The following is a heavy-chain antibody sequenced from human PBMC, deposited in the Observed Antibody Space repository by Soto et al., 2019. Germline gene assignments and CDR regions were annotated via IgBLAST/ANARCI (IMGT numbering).Heavy chain of an antibody. D-gene: IGHD2-2*01. V-gene: IGHV4-34*02. CDR2: INHSGSA. CDR3: ARGPCTVVLPGALSFFDN. Sequence: QVQLQQWGAGLLKPSETLSLTCAVHGGSFSDYYWNWIRQPPGKGLEWIGDINHSGSAKYNPSLNSRVTLSLDASKNEFPLKLSSVTAADTAVYYCARGPCTVVLPGALSFFDNWGQGTLVTVSP. CDR1: GGSFSDYY. J-gene: IGHJ4*02.